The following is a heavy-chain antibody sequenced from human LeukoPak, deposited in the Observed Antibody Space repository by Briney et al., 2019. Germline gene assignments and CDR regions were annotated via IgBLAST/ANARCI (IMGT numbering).Heavy chain of an antibody. CDR2: INPSGGST. CDR3: ARVHEETYYDFWSALDV. Sequence: GASVKVSCKASGYTFTSYYMHWVRQAPGQGLEWMGIINPSGGSTSYAQKFQGRVTMTRDTSTSTVYMELSSLRSEDTAVYYCARVHEETYYDFWSALDVWGQGTTVTVSS. V-gene: IGHV1-46*01. CDR1: GYTFTSYY. J-gene: IGHJ6*02. D-gene: IGHD3-3*01.